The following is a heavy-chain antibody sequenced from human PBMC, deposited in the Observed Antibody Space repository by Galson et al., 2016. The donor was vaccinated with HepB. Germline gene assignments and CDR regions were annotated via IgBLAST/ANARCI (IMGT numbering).Heavy chain of an antibody. CDR1: GGSFSSYY. D-gene: IGHD5-12*01. CDR3: ARTGLRPFDF. CDR2: INQSGRA. Sequence: ETLSLTCVVYGGSFSSYYWSWIRQPPGKGLEWIGEINQSGRASYNPSLKSRVNISVDRSKNQISLKLRSVTAADTAVYYCARTGLRPFDFWGQGTLVIVSS. J-gene: IGHJ4*02. V-gene: IGHV4-34*01.